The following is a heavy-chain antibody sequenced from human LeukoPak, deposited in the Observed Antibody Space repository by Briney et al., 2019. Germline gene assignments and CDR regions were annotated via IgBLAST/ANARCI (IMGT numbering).Heavy chain of an antibody. J-gene: IGHJ4*02. Sequence: SETLSLTCTVSGDSISNYYWSWIRQPAGAGLEWIGRFYITGGSANYNPSLTNRVTMSVDASKRQFSLRLNAVTDADSAIYCCARNRYCSDGGGYVHDYWGQGTLVTVCS. CDR2: FYITGGSA. CDR1: GDSISNYY. CDR3: ARNRYCSDGGGYVHDY. D-gene: IGHD3-22*01. V-gene: IGHV4-4*07.